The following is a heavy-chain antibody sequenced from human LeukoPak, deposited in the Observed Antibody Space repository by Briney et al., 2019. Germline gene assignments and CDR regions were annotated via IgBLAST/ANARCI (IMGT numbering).Heavy chain of an antibody. CDR1: GGSISSYY. V-gene: IGHV4-59*01. CDR3: ARGGTKPLDY. CDR2: IYYSGST. Sequence: SETLSLTCTVSGGSISSYYWSWIRQPPGKGLEWIGYIYYSGSTNYTPSLKSRVTISVDTSKNQFSLKLSSVTAADTAVYYCARGGTKPLDYWGQGTLVTVSS. D-gene: IGHD1-14*01. J-gene: IGHJ4*02.